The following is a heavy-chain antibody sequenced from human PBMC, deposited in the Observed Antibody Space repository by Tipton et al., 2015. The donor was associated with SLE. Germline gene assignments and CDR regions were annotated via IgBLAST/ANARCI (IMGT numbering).Heavy chain of an antibody. D-gene: IGHD4-17*01. V-gene: IGHV4-59*11. CDR3: PRDGVTTVTTPDYYYYYAMDV. CDR1: GGAIRSHY. Sequence: TLSLTCTVSGGAIRSHYWSWIRQPPWKGLEWIGYMYHSGSTKYNPPLKSRNTLSLDTSKNQVSLKLTSVTAADTAVYYCPRDGVTTVTTPDYYYYYAMDVWGRGTTVTVSS. J-gene: IGHJ6*02. CDR2: MYHSGST.